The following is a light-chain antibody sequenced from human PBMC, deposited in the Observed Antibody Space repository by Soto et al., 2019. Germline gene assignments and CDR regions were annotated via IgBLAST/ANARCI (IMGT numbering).Light chain of an antibody. CDR1: QGISSW. Sequence: DIQMTQSPSSVSAAVGDRVTITCRASQGISSWLACYQQKPGNAPKLLIYAASSLQSGDPSRFSGSGSGTNLTLTIGVLQPANVATYCYHQATCFPRTFGQGTKVEIK. V-gene: IGKV1D-12*01. J-gene: IGKJ1*01. CDR2: AAS. CDR3: HQATCFPRT.